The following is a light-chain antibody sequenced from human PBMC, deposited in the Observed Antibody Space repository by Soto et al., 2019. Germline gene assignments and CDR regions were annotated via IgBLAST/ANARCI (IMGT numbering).Light chain of an antibody. CDR3: QSYDYSITGDG. V-gene: IGLV1-40*01. J-gene: IGLJ1*01. CDR2: ATR. CDR1: SSNIGAGYD. Sequence: QTVLTQPHSVSGAPGQWVTISCTGSSSNIGAGYDVLWYQQVPGSPPKILIYATRHRPSGVPDRFSGSKSGTSASLAITGLQAEDDADYYCQSYDYSITGDGFGTGTKATV.